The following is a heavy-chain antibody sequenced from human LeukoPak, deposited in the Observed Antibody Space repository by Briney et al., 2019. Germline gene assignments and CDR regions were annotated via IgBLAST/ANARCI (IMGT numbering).Heavy chain of an antibody. CDR2: INHSGST. J-gene: IGHJ4*02. D-gene: IGHD3-16*02. CDR3: ARGFRSHLYY. V-gene: IGHV4-34*01. CDR1: GGSFSDYY. Sequence: SETLSLTCAVYGGSFSDYYLTWIRQPPGKGLEWIGEINHSGSTNYDPSLKGRVTISVDTSKNQLSLNLNSVTAADTAVYYCARGFRSHLYYWGQGTLGTVSS.